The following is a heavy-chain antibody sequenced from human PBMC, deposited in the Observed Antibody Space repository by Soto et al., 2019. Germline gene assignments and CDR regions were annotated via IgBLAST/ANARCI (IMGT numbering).Heavy chain of an antibody. CDR1: GGSISSGDYY. V-gene: IGHV4-31*03. J-gene: IGHJ5*02. CDR3: AREQKVAAAGTFWFDP. CDR2: IYYSGST. Sequence: SETLSLTCTVSGGSISSGDYYWNWIRQHPGKGLEWIGYIYYSGSTYYNPSLKSRVTMSVDTSKNQFSLKLSSVTAADTAVYYCAREQKVAAAGTFWFDPWGQGTLVTVSS. D-gene: IGHD6-13*01.